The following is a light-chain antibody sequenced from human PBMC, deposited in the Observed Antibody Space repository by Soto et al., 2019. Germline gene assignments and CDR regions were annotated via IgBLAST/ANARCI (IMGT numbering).Light chain of an antibody. CDR3: AAWDDSLSGVI. Sequence: QPVLTQPPSASGTPGQRVTISCSGSSSNIGSNYVYSFQQLPGTAPKVVIYRNNQRPSGVRDRFSGSKSGTSASLAISGLRSEDEADYYCAAWDDSLSGVIFGGGTQLTVL. J-gene: IGLJ2*01. CDR2: RNN. CDR1: SSNIGSNY. V-gene: IGLV1-47*01.